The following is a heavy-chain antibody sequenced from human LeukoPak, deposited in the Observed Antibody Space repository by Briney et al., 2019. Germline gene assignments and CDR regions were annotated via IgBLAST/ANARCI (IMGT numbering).Heavy chain of an antibody. CDR1: GFTFDDYA. CDR3: VRDFGVQNYFFDY. CDR2: ISWYSGGI. Sequence: GGSLRLSCAASGFTFDDYAMDWVRQAPGKGLEWVSGISWYSGGIGYADSVKGRFTISRDDSRNTLYLQMSSLRLEDTAVYYCVRDFGVQNYFFDYWGQGTLVTVSS. D-gene: IGHD2/OR15-2a*01. V-gene: IGHV3-9*01. J-gene: IGHJ4*02.